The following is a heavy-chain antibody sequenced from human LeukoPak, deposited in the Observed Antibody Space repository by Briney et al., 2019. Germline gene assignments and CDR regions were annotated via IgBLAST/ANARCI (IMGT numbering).Heavy chain of an antibody. CDR1: GFTFSDAW. J-gene: IGHJ4*02. D-gene: IGHD6-19*01. V-gene: IGHV3-73*01. CDR3: TRLDSSGLFDY. Sequence: GGSLRLSCAASGFTFSDAWMTWVRQAPGKGLEWVGRIRSKADSYATAYAASVRGRFTISRDDSKNTAYLQMNSLKTEDTAVYYCTRLDSSGLFDYWGQGTLVTVSS. CDR2: IRSKADSYAT.